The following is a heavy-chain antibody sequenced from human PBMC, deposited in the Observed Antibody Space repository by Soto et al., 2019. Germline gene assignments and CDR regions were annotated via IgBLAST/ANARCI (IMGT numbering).Heavy chain of an antibody. J-gene: IGHJ4*02. CDR1: GGSISSSSYY. CDR3: ARHGVNGDLNRSR. V-gene: IGHV4-39*01. Sequence: SETLSLTCTVSGGSISSSSYYWGWIRQPPGKGLEWIGSIYYSGSTYYNPSLKSRVTISVDTSKNQFSLKLSSVTAADTAVYYCARHGVNGDLNRSRWGQGTLVTVSS. CDR2: IYYSGST. D-gene: IGHD4-17*01.